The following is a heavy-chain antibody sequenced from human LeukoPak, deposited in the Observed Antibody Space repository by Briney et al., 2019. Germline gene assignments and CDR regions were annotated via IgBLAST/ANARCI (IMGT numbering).Heavy chain of an antibody. CDR1: GFTFSRYA. D-gene: IGHD2-2*01. Sequence: GGSLRLSCAASGFTFSRYAMNWVRQAPGKGLEWVSYINTGGSDIHYADSVKGRFTISRDNARNTLYLQLRSLRAEDSAVYYCARDTFQPGLIDSWGQGTLVTVSS. J-gene: IGHJ4*02. CDR3: ARDTFQPGLIDS. V-gene: IGHV3-21*05. CDR2: INTGGSDI.